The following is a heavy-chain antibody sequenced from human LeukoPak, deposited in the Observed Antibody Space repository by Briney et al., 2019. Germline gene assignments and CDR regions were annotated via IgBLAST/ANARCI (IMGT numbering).Heavy chain of an antibody. CDR2: INRDSGVT. V-gene: IGHV1-2*02. CDR1: GFTFTDYY. D-gene: IGHD2-15*01. Sequence: GASVKVSCKASGFTFTDYYIHWVRQAPGQGLEWLGWINRDSGVTDYAQNFQGRVTMTRDTSISTAYMELSRLRSDDTAVYYCARRGPTPGPSYGMDVWGQGTTVTVSS. J-gene: IGHJ6*02. CDR3: ARRGPTPGPSYGMDV.